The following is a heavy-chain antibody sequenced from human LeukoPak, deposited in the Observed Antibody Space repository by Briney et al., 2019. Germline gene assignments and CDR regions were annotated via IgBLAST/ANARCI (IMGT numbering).Heavy chain of an antibody. CDR3: AREDYYYDSSGCFDY. Sequence: ASVKVSCKASGYTFTSYGISWVRQAPGQGLEWVGWISAYNGNTNYAQKVQGRVTMTTDTSTSTAYMELRSLRSDDTAVYYCAREDYYYDSSGCFDYWGQGTLVTVSS. CDR2: ISAYNGNT. J-gene: IGHJ4*02. V-gene: IGHV1-18*01. CDR1: GYTFTSYG. D-gene: IGHD3-22*01.